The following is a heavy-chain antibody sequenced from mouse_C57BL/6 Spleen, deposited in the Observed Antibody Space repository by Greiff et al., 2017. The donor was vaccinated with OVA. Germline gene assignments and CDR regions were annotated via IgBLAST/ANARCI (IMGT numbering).Heavy chain of an antibody. CDR2: IDPETGGT. CDR1: GYTFTDYE. D-gene: IGHD2-1*01. J-gene: IGHJ1*03. Sequence: VQLQQSGAELVRPGASVTLSCKASGYTFTDYEMHWVKQTPVHGLEWIGAIDPETGGTAYNQKFKGKAILTADKSSSTAYMELRSLTSEDSAVYYCTRVHGNYWYFDVWGTGTTVTVSS. V-gene: IGHV1-15*01. CDR3: TRVHGNYWYFDV.